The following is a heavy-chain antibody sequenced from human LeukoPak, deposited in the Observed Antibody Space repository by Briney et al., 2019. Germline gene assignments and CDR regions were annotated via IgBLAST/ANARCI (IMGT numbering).Heavy chain of an antibody. CDR3: AKANGDYDFWSGYPCFEY. CDR2: ISGSGVTT. V-gene: IGHV3-23*01. CDR1: GFAFSSYA. J-gene: IGHJ4*02. Sequence: PGGSLRLSCTASGFAFSSYAMSWVRQAPGKGLEWVSAISGSGVTTYYADSVMGRFTISRDSSKNTLYVQMNRLRAEDTAVYYCAKANGDYDFWSGYPCFEYWGQGTLVTVSS. D-gene: IGHD3-3*01.